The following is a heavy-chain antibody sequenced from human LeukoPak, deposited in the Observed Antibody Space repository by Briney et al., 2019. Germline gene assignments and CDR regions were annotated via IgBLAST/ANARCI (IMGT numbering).Heavy chain of an antibody. D-gene: IGHD6-13*01. J-gene: IGHJ2*01. CDR1: GGSISTGGYS. Sequence: SETLSLTCAVSGGSISTGGYSWSWIRQPPGKTLEWIGYIYDSGRAYYNPSLKSRVTISVDTSKNQFSLKLSSVTAADTAVYYCARRQRYSSSWYRYRPNWYFDLWGRGTLVTVSS. V-gene: IGHV4-30-4*07. CDR3: ARRQRYSSSWYRYRPNWYFDL. CDR2: IYDSGRA.